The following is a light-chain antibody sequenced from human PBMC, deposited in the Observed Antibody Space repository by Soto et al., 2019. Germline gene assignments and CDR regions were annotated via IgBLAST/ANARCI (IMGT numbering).Light chain of an antibody. Sequence: DIVMTQSPDSLAVSLGERATINCKSSQSVLYSSNNKNYLAWYQQKPGQPPKLLIYWASTRESGVPDRFSGSGSGTDLTLTISSLQADDVAVYYCQQYYSTLFTFGGGTKVEIK. CDR2: WAS. V-gene: IGKV4-1*01. J-gene: IGKJ4*01. CDR3: QQYYSTLFT. CDR1: QSVLYSSNNKNY.